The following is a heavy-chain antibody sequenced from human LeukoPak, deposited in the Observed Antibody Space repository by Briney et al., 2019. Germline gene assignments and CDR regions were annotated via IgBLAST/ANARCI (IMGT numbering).Heavy chain of an antibody. J-gene: IGHJ4*02. CDR2: ISYDGTNK. CDR1: GFTFSAYP. D-gene: IGHD5-18*01. CDR3: ARDPSVESAMVHFDY. V-gene: IGHV3-30-3*01. Sequence: GGSLRLSCAASGFTFSAYPMHWVRQAPGKGLEWVAVISYDGTNKYSADSVKGRFTISRDNSKNTLHLQMNSLRAEDTAVYYCARDPSVESAMVHFDYWGQGTLVTVSS.